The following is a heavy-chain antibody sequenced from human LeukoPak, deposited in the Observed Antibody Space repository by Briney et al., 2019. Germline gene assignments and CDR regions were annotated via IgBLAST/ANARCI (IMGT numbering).Heavy chain of an antibody. J-gene: IGHJ6*02. CDR1: GFTFSSYD. D-gene: IGHD3-10*01. CDR2: IGTAGDT. Sequence: GGSLRLSCAASGFTFSSYDMHWVRQATGKGLEWVSAIGTAGDTYYPGSVKGRFTISRENAKNSLYLQMNSLRAGDTAVYYCARWAGYYGMDVWGQGTTVTVSS. V-gene: IGHV3-13*01. CDR3: ARWAGYYGMDV.